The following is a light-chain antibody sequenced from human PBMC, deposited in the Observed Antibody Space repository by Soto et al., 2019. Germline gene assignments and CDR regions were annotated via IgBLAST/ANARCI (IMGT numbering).Light chain of an antibody. CDR2: EVS. V-gene: IGLV2-8*01. J-gene: IGLJ1*01. CDR1: SRDVGGYNY. Sequence: QSVLTQPPSASGSPGQSVTISCTGTSRDVGGYNYDSWYQQHPGKAPKLMIYEVSKRPSGVPDRFSGSKSGNTASLTVSGLQAEDEADYYCSSYAGSDNLNVFGTGTKVTVL. CDR3: SSYAGSDNLNV.